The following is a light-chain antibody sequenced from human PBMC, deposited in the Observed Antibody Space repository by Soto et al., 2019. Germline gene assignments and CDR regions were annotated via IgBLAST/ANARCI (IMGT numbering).Light chain of an antibody. CDR1: SGDIGAYNF. CDR2: DVR. Sequence: QSVLSQPASVSGSPGQSITISCTGTSGDIGAYNFVSWYQQHPGKAPKVIIYDVRNRPSGVSDRFSASKSGNTASLTISGLQADDEGDYYCTSYTTRNTVVFGGGTKLTVL. J-gene: IGLJ2*01. V-gene: IGLV2-14*03. CDR3: TSYTTRNTVV.